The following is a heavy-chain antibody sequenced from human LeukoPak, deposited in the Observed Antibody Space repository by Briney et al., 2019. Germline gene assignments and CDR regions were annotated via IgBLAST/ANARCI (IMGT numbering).Heavy chain of an antibody. CDR2: ISAYNGNR. D-gene: IGHD5-12*01. V-gene: IGHV1-18*01. CDR1: GYSFGDYG. CDR3: ARDDSGAKVDIDY. Sequence: ASVTVSCKASGYSFGDYGFSWVRQAPGQGREWLGWISAYNGNRNYAQKVEGRVTMTTDTSTSTAYLELRGLRPDDTAVYYCARDDSGAKVDIDYWGQGTLLIVSS. J-gene: IGHJ4*02.